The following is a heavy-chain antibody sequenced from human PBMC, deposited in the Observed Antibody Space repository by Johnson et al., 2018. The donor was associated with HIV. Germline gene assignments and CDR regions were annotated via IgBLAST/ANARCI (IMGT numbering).Heavy chain of an antibody. V-gene: IGHV3-9*01. CDR3: ARVGTAAGFDAFDI. CDR1: GFTFDDYA. J-gene: IGHJ3*02. CDR2: ISWNGGST. Sequence: VQLVESGGGLVQPGRSLRLSCAASGFTFDDYAMHWVRQAPGKGMEWVSGISWNGGSTGYVDSVKGRFTISRDNAKNSLYLQMNSLRAEDTALYYCARVGTAAGFDAFDIRGQGTMVTVSS. D-gene: IGHD6-13*01.